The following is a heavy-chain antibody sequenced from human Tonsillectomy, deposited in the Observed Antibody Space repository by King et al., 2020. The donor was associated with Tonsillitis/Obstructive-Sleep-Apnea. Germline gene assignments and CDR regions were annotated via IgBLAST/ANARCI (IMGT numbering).Heavy chain of an antibody. V-gene: IGHV3-13*01. J-gene: IGHJ6*03. CDR1: GFTFSTFD. CDR3: ARATWADMDV. CDR2: IGTAGDT. Sequence: VQLVESGGGLVQPGGSPRLSCAASGFTFSTFDMHWVRQATGKGLEWVSVIGTAGDTYYPGSVKGRFTISRDNAKNSLYLQMNSLRAGDTGMYFCARATWADMDVWGKGTTVTVSS.